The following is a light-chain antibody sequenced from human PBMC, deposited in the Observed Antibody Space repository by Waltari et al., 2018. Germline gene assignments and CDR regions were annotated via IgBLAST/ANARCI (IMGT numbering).Light chain of an antibody. Sequence: IAMTQSPSTLSASVGDSVTITCRASQNIGTWVAWYQQKPGKAPKLLIFDGSTLESGVPSRFSGSASGTDFTLTINRLQPEDVATYYGQRTYNAPRPFGGGTKVEIK. CDR1: QNIGTW. J-gene: IGKJ4*01. CDR2: DGS. CDR3: QRTYNAPRP. V-gene: IGKV1-5*01.